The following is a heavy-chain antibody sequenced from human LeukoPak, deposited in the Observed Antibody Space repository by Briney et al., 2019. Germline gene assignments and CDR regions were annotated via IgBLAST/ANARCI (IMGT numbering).Heavy chain of an antibody. J-gene: IGHJ4*02. CDR2: ISQSGNT. V-gene: IGHV4-4*02. Sequence: PSETLSLTCAVSGVTFSSTNWWSWVRQPPGKGLEWIGEISQSGNTNYNPYLKSRVTILIDKSNNQFSLQLSSVTAADTAVYHCARGPLGYVDYWGRGTLVTVSS. CDR3: ARGPLGYVDY. CDR1: GVTFSSTNW. D-gene: IGHD7-27*01.